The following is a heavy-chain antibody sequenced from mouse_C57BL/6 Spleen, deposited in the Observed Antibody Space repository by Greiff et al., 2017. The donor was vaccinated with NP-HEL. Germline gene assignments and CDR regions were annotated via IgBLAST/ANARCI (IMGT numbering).Heavy chain of an antibody. J-gene: IGHJ2*01. CDR2: ISDGGSYT. CDR1: GFTFSSYA. V-gene: IGHV5-4*01. Sequence: EVQGVESGGGLVKPGGSLKLSCAASGFTFSSYAMSWVRQTPEKRLEWVATISDGGSYTYYPDNVKGRFTISRDNAKNTPYLQMSHLKSEDTAMYYCARGANPNNLRLSYFDYWGQGTTLTVSS. CDR3: ARGANPNNLRLSYFDY.